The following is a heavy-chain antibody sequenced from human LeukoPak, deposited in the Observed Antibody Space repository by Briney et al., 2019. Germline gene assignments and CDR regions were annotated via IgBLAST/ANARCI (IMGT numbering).Heavy chain of an antibody. D-gene: IGHD3-9*01. CDR3: ARALDYDILTGQIAADY. V-gene: IGHV3-30-3*01. Sequence: GALKLFLCGSWFTFQKFCLARVRQGPRKGVGVVGSFSLGGSNKYYADSVKGRFTISRDNSKNTLYLQMNSLRAEDTAVYYCARALDYDILTGQIAADYWGQGTLVTVSS. J-gene: IGHJ4*02. CDR2: SLGGSNK. CDR1: WFTFQKFC.